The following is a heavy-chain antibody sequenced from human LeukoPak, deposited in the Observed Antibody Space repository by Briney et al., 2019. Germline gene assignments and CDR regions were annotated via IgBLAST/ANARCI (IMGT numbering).Heavy chain of an antibody. V-gene: IGHV1-2*02. CDR3: ARDRQQLVHDY. CDR2: INPNSGGT. CDR1: GGTFSSYA. D-gene: IGHD6-13*01. Sequence: ASVKVSCKASGGTFSSYAASWVRQAPGQGLEWMGWINPNSGGTNYAQKFQGRVTMTRDTSISTAYMELSRLRSDDTAVYYCARDRQQLVHDYWGQGTLVTVSS. J-gene: IGHJ4*02.